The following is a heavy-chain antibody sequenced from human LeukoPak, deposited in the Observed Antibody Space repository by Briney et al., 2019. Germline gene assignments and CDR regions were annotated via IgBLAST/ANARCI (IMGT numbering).Heavy chain of an antibody. CDR2: IYYSGST. D-gene: IGHD6-13*01. CDR1: GGSISSGDYY. CDR3: ARVRGYSSIRWYFDL. V-gene: IGHV4-30-4*01. Sequence: PSETLSLTCTVSGGSISSGDYYWSWIRQPPGEGLEWIGYIYYSGSTYYNPSLKSRVTISVDTSKNQFSLKLSSVTAADTAVYYCARVRGYSSIRWYFDLWGRGTLVTVSS. J-gene: IGHJ2*01.